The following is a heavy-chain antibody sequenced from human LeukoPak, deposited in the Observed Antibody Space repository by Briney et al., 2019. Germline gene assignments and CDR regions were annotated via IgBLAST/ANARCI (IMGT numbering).Heavy chain of an antibody. J-gene: IGHJ4*02. D-gene: IGHD5-18*01. CDR2: IKSKTDGGTT. CDR3: TTDYRIQLWLPDFDY. V-gene: IGHV3-15*01. Sequence: GSLRLSCAASGFTFSSYAMSWVRQAPGKGLEWVGRIKSKTDGGTTDYAAPVKGRFTISRDDSKNTLYLQMNSLKTEDTAVYYCTTDYRIQLWLPDFDYWGQGTLVTVSS. CDR1: GFTFSSYA.